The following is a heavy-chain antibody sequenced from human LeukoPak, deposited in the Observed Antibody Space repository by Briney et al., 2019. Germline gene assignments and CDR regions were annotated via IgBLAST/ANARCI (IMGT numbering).Heavy chain of an antibody. Sequence: ASVKVSRKASVYTFTSDGISWVRQAPGQGLEWMVWISAYNDNTNYAQKLQGRVTMTTDTSTSTAYMELRSLRSDDTAVYYCARDRVLYCSSTSCYLAYWGQGTLVTVSS. CDR3: ARDRVLYCSSTSCYLAY. J-gene: IGHJ4*02. CDR2: ISAYNDNT. CDR1: VYTFTSDG. V-gene: IGHV1-18*01. D-gene: IGHD2-2*01.